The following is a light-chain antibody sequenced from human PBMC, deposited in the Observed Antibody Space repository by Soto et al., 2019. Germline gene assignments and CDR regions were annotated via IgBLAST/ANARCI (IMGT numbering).Light chain of an antibody. J-gene: IGKJ1*01. CDR2: GVS. CDR3: QQYTSPPWT. Sequence: EIVLTLSPDTLSLSPGERATLSCRASQSVPGNYLAWLQQKPGQAPRVLIYGVSMRATGIPDRFSGSGSGTDFTLTISRLEPEDFAVYFCQQYTSPPWTLGQGTKVDIK. V-gene: IGKV3-20*01. CDR1: QSVPGNY.